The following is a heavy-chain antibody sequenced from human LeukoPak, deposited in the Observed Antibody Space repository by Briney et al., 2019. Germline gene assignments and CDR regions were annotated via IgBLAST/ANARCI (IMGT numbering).Heavy chain of an antibody. V-gene: IGHV1-46*01. CDR3: ARELRGIVVADTKGYWFDP. J-gene: IGHJ5*02. Sequence: ASVKVSCKASGYTFTGYYMHWVRQAPGQGLEWMGIINPSGGSTSYAQKFQGRVTMTRDMSTNTVYMELSSLRSEDTAVYYCARELRGIVVADTKGYWFDPWGQGTLVTVSS. CDR2: INPSGGST. D-gene: IGHD6-13*01. CDR1: GYTFTGYY.